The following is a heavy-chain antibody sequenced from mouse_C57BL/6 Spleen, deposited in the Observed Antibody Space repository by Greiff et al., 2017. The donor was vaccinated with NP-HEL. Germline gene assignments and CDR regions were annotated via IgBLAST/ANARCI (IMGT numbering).Heavy chain of an antibody. V-gene: IGHV5-17*01. CDR2: ISSGSSTI. CDR3: ARPGNYHYYAMDY. D-gene: IGHD2-1*01. CDR1: GFTFSDHG. J-gene: IGHJ4*01. Sequence: EVQGVESGGGLVKPGGSLKLSCAASGFTFSDHGMHWVRQAPEKGLEWVGYISSGSSTIYYADTVKGRFTISRDNAKNTLFLQMTSLRSEDTAMYYCARPGNYHYYAMDYWGQGTSVTVSS.